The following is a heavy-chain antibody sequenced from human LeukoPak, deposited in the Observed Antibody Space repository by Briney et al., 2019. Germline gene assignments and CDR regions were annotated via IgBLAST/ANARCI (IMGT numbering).Heavy chain of an antibody. D-gene: IGHD3-22*01. Sequence: SETLSLTCTVSGGSISSYYWSWIRQPPGKGLEWIGEINHSGSTNYNPSLKSRVTISVDTSKNQFSLKLSSVTAADTAVYYCARGLYYYDSSGYYSYWGQGTLVTVSS. J-gene: IGHJ4*02. CDR1: GGSISSYY. V-gene: IGHV4-34*01. CDR2: INHSGST. CDR3: ARGLYYYDSSGYYSY.